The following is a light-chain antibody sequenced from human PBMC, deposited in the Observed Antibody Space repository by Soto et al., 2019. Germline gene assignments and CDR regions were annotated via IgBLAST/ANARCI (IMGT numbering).Light chain of an antibody. V-gene: IGLV2-8*01. CDR3: SSQAGSDTV. J-gene: IGLJ1*01. CDR1: SSDVGGYNF. Sequence: QSALTQPPSASGSPGQSVTISCTGTSSDVGGYNFVSWHQQHPGKAHKFLIYDVTKRPSGVPDRFSGSKSGNTASLTVSGLQAEDEADYYCSSQAGSDTVFGSGTKVTVL. CDR2: DVT.